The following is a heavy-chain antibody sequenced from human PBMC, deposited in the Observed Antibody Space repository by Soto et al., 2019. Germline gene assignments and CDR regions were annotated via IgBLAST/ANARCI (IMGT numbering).Heavy chain of an antibody. Sequence: QVQLVESGGGVVQPGRSLRLSCAASGFTFSSYGMHWVRQAPGKGLEWVAVISYDGNNKYYADSVKGRFTISRDNSKNTLYLQMNSLRAEDTAVYYCGKDEVLVVAVARDYYGMDVWGQGTTVTVSS. D-gene: IGHD2-15*01. CDR3: GKDEVLVVAVARDYYGMDV. CDR1: GFTFSSYG. V-gene: IGHV3-30*18. J-gene: IGHJ6*02. CDR2: ISYDGNNK.